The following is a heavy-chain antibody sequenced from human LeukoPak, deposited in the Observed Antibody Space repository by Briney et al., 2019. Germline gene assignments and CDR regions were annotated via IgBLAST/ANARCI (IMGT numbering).Heavy chain of an antibody. J-gene: IGHJ6*03. CDR1: GGSFSGYY. V-gene: IGHV4-34*01. CDR3: ARKGKRIAVAGMGKTNYYYYMDV. Sequence: PSETLSLTCAVYGGSFSGYYWSWIRQPPGKGLEWIGVINHSGSTNYNPSLKSRVTISVDTSKNQFSLKLSSVTAADTAVYYCARKGKRIAVAGMGKTNYYYYMDVWGKGTTVTVSS. D-gene: IGHD6-19*01. CDR2: INHSGST.